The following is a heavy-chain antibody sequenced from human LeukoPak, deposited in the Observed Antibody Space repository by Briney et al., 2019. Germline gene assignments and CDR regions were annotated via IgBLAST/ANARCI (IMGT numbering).Heavy chain of an antibody. Sequence: PSETLSLTCTVSGGSISSGGYYWSWIRQPPGKGLEWIGYIYYSGSTNYNPSLKSRVTMSVDTSKNQFSLKLSSVTAADTAVYYCARGGDCSSTSCYFDYWGQGTLVTVSS. V-gene: IGHV4-61*08. CDR3: ARGGDCSSTSCYFDY. J-gene: IGHJ4*02. CDR2: IYYSGST. D-gene: IGHD2-2*01. CDR1: GGSISSGGYY.